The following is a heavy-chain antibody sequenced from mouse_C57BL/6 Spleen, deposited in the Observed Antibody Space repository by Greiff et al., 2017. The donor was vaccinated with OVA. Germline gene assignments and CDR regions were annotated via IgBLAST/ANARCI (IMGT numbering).Heavy chain of an antibody. CDR1: GYTFTSYW. D-gene: IGHD2-2*01. V-gene: IGHV1-7*01. Sequence: QVHVKQSGAELAKPGASVKLSCKASGYTFTSYWMHWVKQRPGQGLEWIGYINPSSGYTKYNQKFKDKATLTADKSSSTAYMQLSSLTYEDSAVYYCARSEIYYGYDFDYWGQGTTLTVSS. CDR2: INPSSGYT. J-gene: IGHJ2*01. CDR3: ARSEIYYGYDFDY.